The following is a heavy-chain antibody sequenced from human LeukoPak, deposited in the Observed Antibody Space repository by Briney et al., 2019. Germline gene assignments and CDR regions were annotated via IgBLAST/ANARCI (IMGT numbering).Heavy chain of an antibody. D-gene: IGHD1-26*01. CDR1: GYTFSSYT. CDR3: ASGPSYSGSNEYFDS. V-gene: IGHV7-4-1*02. CDR2: INTNTGNP. Sequence: ASVKVSCKASGYTFSSYTMNWVRQAPGQGLEWMGWINTNTGNPTYAQDYTGRFVFSLDTSVSTTYLQISKLKAEDTAVYYCASGPSYSGSNEYFDSWGQGTLVTVSS. J-gene: IGHJ4*02.